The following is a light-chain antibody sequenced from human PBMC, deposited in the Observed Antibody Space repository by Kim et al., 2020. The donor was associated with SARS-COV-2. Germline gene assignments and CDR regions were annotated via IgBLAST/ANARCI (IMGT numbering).Light chain of an antibody. CDR3: QAWDRNIVV. Sequence: VSPGQTASITCSGDKLGDKYTCWYQKKPGQPPVLVMFQDTKRPSGIPERFSGSSSGNTATLTITGTQAVDEADYYCQAWDRNIVVFGGGTQLTVL. J-gene: IGLJ2*01. CDR2: QDT. V-gene: IGLV3-1*01. CDR1: KLGDKY.